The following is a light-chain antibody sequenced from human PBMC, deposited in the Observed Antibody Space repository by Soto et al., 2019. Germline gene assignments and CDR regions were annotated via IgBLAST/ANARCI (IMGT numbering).Light chain of an antibody. CDR2: GAS. V-gene: IGKV3-20*01. J-gene: IGKJ2*01. CDR3: QQYGSSPHT. Sequence: EIVLTQSPGTLSLSPGERATLSCRASQSVSSSYLAWYQHKPGQAHRLLIYGASSRATGIPDRFSGSGSGTDFTLTISRLEPEDVAVYYCQQYGSSPHTFGQGTKLEIK. CDR1: QSVSSSY.